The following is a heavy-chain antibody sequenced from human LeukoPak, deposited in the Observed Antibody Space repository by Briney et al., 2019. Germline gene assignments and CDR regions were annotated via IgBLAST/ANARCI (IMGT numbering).Heavy chain of an antibody. Sequence: PSETLSLTCTVSGVSISSYYWSWIRQAPGKGLEWVGYIYYSGSTNYYPSLKSRVTISVDTYKKQFSLKLSSVTAADTAVYYCARTLTGYRNPRYYFDYGGEETVVSVS. J-gene: IGHJ4*02. CDR3: ARTLTGYRNPRYYFDY. V-gene: IGHV4-59*01. CDR1: GVSISSYY. D-gene: IGHD3-9*01. CDR2: IYYSGST.